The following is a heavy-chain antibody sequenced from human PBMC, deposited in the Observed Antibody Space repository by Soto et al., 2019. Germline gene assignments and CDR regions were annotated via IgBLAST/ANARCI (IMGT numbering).Heavy chain of an antibody. Sequence: QVQLVQSGPEVKRPGASVKVSCKASGYSFTNYGLSWLRQAPVQGLEWMGWINASNGNTVYAQKLQGRVTMTTDTSTSTPYMELRSPRSDDTAIYYCALEIIGPRFDAWGQGTLVTVSS. V-gene: IGHV1-18*01. J-gene: IGHJ5*02. D-gene: IGHD3-3*01. CDR1: GYSFTNYG. CDR3: ALEIIGPRFDA. CDR2: INASNGNT.